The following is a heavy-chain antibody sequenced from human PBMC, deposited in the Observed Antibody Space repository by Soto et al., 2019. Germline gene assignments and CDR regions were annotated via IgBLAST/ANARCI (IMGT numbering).Heavy chain of an antibody. Sequence: EVQLVESGGGLVQPGGSLRLSCAASGFTFSSYAMHWVRQAPGKGLEYVSAITSNGGSTYYANSVKGRFTISRDTSKNTLYLQMGSLRAEDMAVYYCARVGGSYAVDYWGQGTLVTVSS. CDR2: ITSNGGST. D-gene: IGHD1-26*01. CDR3: ARVGGSYAVDY. J-gene: IGHJ4*02. CDR1: GFTFSSYA. V-gene: IGHV3-64*01.